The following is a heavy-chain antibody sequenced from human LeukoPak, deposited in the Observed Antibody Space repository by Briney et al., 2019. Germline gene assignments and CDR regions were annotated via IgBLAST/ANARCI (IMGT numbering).Heavy chain of an antibody. CDR3: ARYGRDYYDSSGYYYYYYMDV. CDR1: GYSISSGYY. Sequence: SETLSLTCTVSGYSISSGYYWGWIRHPPGKGLEWIGSIYHSGSTYYNPSLKSRVTISVDTSKNQFSLKLSSVTAADTAVYYCARYGRDYYDSSGYYYYYYMDVWGKGTTVTISS. CDR2: IYHSGST. J-gene: IGHJ6*03. D-gene: IGHD3-22*01. V-gene: IGHV4-38-2*02.